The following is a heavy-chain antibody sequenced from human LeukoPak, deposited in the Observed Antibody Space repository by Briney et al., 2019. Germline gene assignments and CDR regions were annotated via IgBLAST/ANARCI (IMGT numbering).Heavy chain of an antibody. CDR2: ISGNGGTT. CDR1: GFTFSSYA. D-gene: IGHD5-12*01. Sequence: GGSLRLSCAVSGFTFSSYAMSWVRQAPGKGLEWVLGISGNGGTTYYADSVKGRFTISRDNAKNSLYLQMNSLRAEDTALYYCARDSGYGVEYFQHWGQGTLVTVSS. CDR3: ARDSGYGVEYFQH. J-gene: IGHJ1*01. V-gene: IGHV3-23*01.